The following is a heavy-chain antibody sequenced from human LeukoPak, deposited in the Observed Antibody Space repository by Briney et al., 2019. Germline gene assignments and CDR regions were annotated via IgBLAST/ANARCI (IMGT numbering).Heavy chain of an antibody. Sequence: GGSLRLSCAASGFTFSTSAMNWVRQAPGKGLEWVSAISGSGGSTYYADSVKGRFTISRDNSKNTLYLQMNSLRAEDTAVYYCAASGYTPSYFDYWGQGTLVTVSS. V-gene: IGHV3-23*01. CDR3: AASGYTPSYFDY. D-gene: IGHD3-22*01. CDR1: GFTFSTSA. CDR2: ISGSGGST. J-gene: IGHJ4*02.